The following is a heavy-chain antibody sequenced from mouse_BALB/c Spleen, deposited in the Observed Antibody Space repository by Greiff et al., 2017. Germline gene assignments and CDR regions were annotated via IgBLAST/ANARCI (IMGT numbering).Heavy chain of an antibody. D-gene: IGHD2-2*01. J-gene: IGHJ3*01. CDR1: GYNFTSYW. V-gene: IGHV1-55*01. CDR2: IYPGSGST. Sequence: QVQLQQPGAELVKPGTSVKLSCKASGYNFTSYWINWVKLRPGQGLEWIGDIYPGSGSTNYNEKFKSKATLTVDTSSSTAYMQLSSLASEDSALYYCARDVVYGSFAYWGQGTLVTVSA. CDR3: ARDVVYGSFAY.